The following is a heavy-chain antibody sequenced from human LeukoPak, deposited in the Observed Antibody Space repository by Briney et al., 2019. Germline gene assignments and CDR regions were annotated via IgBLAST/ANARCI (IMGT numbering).Heavy chain of an antibody. D-gene: IGHD3-22*01. CDR3: ARDRSDGSGYYGYYFDY. V-gene: IGHV4-59*01. CDR1: GGSIGSYY. Sequence: SETLSLTCIVSGGSIGSYYWSWIRQPPGKGLEWIGHIYYSGSTDYNPSLRSRVTISVDTSKNQFSLMLSSVTAADTAVYYCARDRSDGSGYYGYYFDYWGQGTLVSVSS. CDR2: IYYSGST. J-gene: IGHJ4*02.